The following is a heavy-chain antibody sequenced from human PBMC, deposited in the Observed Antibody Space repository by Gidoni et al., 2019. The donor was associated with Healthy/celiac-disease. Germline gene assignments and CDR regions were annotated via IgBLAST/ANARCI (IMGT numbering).Heavy chain of an antibody. D-gene: IGHD6-13*01. V-gene: IGHV3-30-3*01. CDR1: AFTFRSYA. Sequence: QAQLVESGGGVVQPGRSLRLSCAASAFTFRSYAMHWVRQAPGTGLGWVAVISYDGSNKYYADSVKGRFTISRDNSKNTLYLQMNSLRAEDTAVYYCASEAAAGTVIGWFDPWGQGTLVTVSS. CDR2: ISYDGSNK. CDR3: ASEAAAGTVIGWFDP. J-gene: IGHJ5*02.